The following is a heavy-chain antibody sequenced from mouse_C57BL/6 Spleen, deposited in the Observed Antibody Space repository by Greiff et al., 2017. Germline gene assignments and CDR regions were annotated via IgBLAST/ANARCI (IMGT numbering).Heavy chain of an antibody. J-gene: IGHJ2*01. CDR1: GYTFTSYW. D-gene: IGHD1-1*01. Sequence: QVQLQQPGAELVKPGASVKMSCKASGYTFTSYWITWVKQRPGQGLEWIGDIYPGSGSTNYNVKFKSKATLTVDTSSSTAYMQLSSLTSDDSAVYYCARRSTVVADYWGQGTTLTVSS. V-gene: IGHV1-55*01. CDR3: ARRSTVVADY. CDR2: IYPGSGST.